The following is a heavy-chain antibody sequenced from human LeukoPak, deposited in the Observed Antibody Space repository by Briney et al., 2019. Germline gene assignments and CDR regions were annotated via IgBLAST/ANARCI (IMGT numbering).Heavy chain of an antibody. CDR2: INHSGST. CDR3: ARVLSSGYYYARYYFDY. D-gene: IGHD3-22*01. Sequence: SETLSLTCAVYGGSFSGYYWSWIRQPPGKGLEWIGEINHSGSTNYNPSLKSRVTISVDTSKNQFSLKLSPVTAADTAVYYCARVLSSGYYYARYYFDYWGQGTLVTVSS. CDR1: GGSFSGYY. V-gene: IGHV4-34*01. J-gene: IGHJ4*02.